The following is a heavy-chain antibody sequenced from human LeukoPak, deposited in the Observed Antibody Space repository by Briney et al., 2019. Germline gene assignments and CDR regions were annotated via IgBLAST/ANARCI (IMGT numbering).Heavy chain of an antibody. J-gene: IGHJ4*02. CDR1: GGSITSDIFY. D-gene: IGHD3-22*01. CDR3: ARLRALSYYDSSGDLYYFEY. V-gene: IGHV4-31*03. Sequence: SETLSLTCSVSGGSITSDIFYWNWIRQHPGKGLEWIGSIHNSRGTSYNPSLESRLTISVDTSENQFFLKLTSVTAADTAVYYCARLRALSYYDSSGDLYYFEYWGQGTLVTVSS. CDR2: IHNSRGT.